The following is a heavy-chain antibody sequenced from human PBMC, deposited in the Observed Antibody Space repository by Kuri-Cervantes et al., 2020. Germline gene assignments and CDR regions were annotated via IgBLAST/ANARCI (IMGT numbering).Heavy chain of an antibody. CDR3: ARDRWNDLYYYGMDV. J-gene: IGHJ6*02. CDR2: IYYSGST. CDR1: GGSISSSSYY. D-gene: IGHD1-1*01. V-gene: IGHV4-39*02. Sequence: SETLSLTCTVSGGSISSSSYYWGWIRQPPGKGLEWIGSIYYSGSTYYNPSLKSRVTISIDTSKNQFSLKLSSVTAADTAVYYCARDRWNDLYYYGMDVWGQGTTVTVSS.